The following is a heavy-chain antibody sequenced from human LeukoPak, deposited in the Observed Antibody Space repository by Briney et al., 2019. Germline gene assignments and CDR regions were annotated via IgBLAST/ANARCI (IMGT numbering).Heavy chain of an antibody. J-gene: IGHJ3*02. D-gene: IGHD3-9*01. V-gene: IGHV1-69*04. CDR1: GYTFTSYA. CDR2: IIPILGIA. Sequence: GASVKVSCKASGYTFTSYAMNWVRQAPGQGLEWMGRIIPILGIANYAQKFQGRVTITADESTSTAYMELSSLRSDDTAVYYCATPDYDILTGYAFDIWGQGTMVTVSS. CDR3: ATPDYDILTGYAFDI.